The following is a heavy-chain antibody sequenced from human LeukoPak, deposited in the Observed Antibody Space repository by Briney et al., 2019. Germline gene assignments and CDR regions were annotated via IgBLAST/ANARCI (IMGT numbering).Heavy chain of an antibody. J-gene: IGHJ4*02. V-gene: IGHV4-4*08. CDR3: ARELRWLGTPYYFDY. CDR2: IYTSGST. Sequence: ASETLSLTCTVSGGSISSYYWSWIRQPPGKGLEWIGRIYTSGSTNYNPSLKSRVTISVDTSKNQFSLKLSSVTAADTAVYYCARELRWLGTPYYFDYWGQGTLVTVSS. D-gene: IGHD4-23*01. CDR1: GGSISSYY.